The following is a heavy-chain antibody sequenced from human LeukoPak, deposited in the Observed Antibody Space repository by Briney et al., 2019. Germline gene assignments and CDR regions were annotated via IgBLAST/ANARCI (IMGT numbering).Heavy chain of an antibody. CDR1: GYTLTAYY. CDR2: INPKSGVT. J-gene: IGHJ3*02. V-gene: IGHV1-2*02. Sequence: ASVKVSCKASGYTLTAYYMHWVRQAPGQGLEWMGWINPKSGVTKYAQKFQGRVTMTRDTSISTAYMELSRLRSDDTAVYYCARDLIHYYYDSSGHDAFDIWGQGTMVTVSS. D-gene: IGHD3-22*01. CDR3: ARDLIHYYYDSSGHDAFDI.